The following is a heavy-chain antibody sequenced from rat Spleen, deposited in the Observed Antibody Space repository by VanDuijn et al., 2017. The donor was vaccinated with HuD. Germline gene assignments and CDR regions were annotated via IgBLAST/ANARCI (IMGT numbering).Heavy chain of an antibody. CDR2: IWNNGGT. J-gene: IGHJ2*01. D-gene: IGHD1-9*01. CDR1: GLSLTSNS. V-gene: IGHV2-47*01. CDR3: TTHGYNLYYFDY. Sequence: QVQLKESGPGLVQPSQTLSLTCTVSGLSLTSNSVSWIRQPPGKGLEWMGVIWNNGGTDYNSALKSRLSISRETSKNQVFLKMNSLQTDDTGTYYCTTHGYNLYYFDYWGQGVMVTVSS.